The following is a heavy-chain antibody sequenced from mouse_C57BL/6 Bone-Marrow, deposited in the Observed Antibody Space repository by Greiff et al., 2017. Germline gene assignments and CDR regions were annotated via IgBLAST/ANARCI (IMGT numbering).Heavy chain of an antibody. Sequence: VQLQQSGAELVRPGASVKLSCKASGYTFTDYYINWVKQRPGQGLEWIARIYPGSGNTYYNEKFKGKATLTAEKSYSTAYMQLRSLTSEDSAVYFCAREGGRDYFDYWGQGTTLTVSS. CDR3: AREGGRDYFDY. V-gene: IGHV1-76*01. CDR1: GYTFTDYY. CDR2: IYPGSGNT. J-gene: IGHJ2*01.